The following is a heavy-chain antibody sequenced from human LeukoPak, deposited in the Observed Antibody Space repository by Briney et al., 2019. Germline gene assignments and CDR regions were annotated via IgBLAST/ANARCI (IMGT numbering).Heavy chain of an antibody. CDR1: GYTFTGYY. CDR2: INPNSGGT. J-gene: IGHJ5*02. V-gene: IGHV1-2*02. Sequence: ASVKVSCKASGYTFTGYYMHWVRQAPGQGLEWMGWINPNSGGTNYAQKLQGRVTMTRDTSISTAYMELSRLRSDDTAVYYCARGTVPAAPINWFDPWGQGTLVTVSS. D-gene: IGHD2-2*01. CDR3: ARGTVPAAPINWFDP.